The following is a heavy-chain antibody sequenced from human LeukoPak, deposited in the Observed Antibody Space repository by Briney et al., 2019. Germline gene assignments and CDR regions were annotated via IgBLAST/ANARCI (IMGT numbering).Heavy chain of an antibody. J-gene: IGHJ3*02. Sequence: GGSLRLSCAASGFTFSSYAMHWVRQAPGKGLEWVAVISYDGSNKYYADSVKGRFTISSDNSKNTLYLQMNSLRAEDTAVYYCAITTMVRGVIPLSDAFDIWGQGTMVTVSS. D-gene: IGHD3-10*01. CDR1: GFTFSSYA. V-gene: IGHV3-30*04. CDR3: AITTMVRGVIPLSDAFDI. CDR2: ISYDGSNK.